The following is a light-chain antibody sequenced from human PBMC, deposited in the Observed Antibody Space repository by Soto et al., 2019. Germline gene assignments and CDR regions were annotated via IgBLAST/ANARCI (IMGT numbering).Light chain of an antibody. CDR1: RSISSW. V-gene: IGKV1-5*01. J-gene: IGKJ1*01. Sequence: DIQMTQSPSTLSASVGDRVTNTCRASRSISSWLAWYQQKPGEPPKLLIYDASSFEGGVPSRFSGSGSGTEFTLTISSLQPDDSATYYCQQYNNYWTFGQGTKVDIK. CDR3: QQYNNYWT. CDR2: DAS.